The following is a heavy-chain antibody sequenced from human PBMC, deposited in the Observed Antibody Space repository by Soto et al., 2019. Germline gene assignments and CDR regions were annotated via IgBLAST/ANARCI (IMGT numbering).Heavy chain of an antibody. V-gene: IGHV4-59*01. D-gene: IGHD2-15*01. CDR3: SRDVACSGGSCDPNDCFDT. Sequence: QVQLQQSGPGLVKPSETLSLTCSVSAGSMRNYYWSWSRQPPGKGLEGIGNVDDSGTTKYNPSLRSRVTISVDTSTNPFSLELSSVIAADTAVYYCSRDVACSGGSCDPNDCFDTWGQGTLVTVSS. J-gene: IGHJ5*02. CDR1: AGSMRNYY. CDR2: VDDSGTT.